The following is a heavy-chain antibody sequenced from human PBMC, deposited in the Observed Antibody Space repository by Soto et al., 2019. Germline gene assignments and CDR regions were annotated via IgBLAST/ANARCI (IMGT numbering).Heavy chain of an antibody. Sequence: SETLSLTCTVSGGSISSSSYYWGWIRQPPGKGLEWIGSIYYSGSTYYNPSLQTRVTISLDKSKSQFSLKLNSVTAADTAVYFCARLEGLATISYYFDFWGQGALVTVSS. D-gene: IGHD3-9*01. CDR2: IYYSGST. CDR3: ARLEGLATISYYFDF. J-gene: IGHJ4*02. CDR1: GGSISSSSYY. V-gene: IGHV4-39*01.